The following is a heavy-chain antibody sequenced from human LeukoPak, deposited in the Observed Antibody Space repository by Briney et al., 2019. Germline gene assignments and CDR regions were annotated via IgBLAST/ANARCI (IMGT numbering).Heavy chain of an antibody. CDR3: VRGPQPYGDSGGRGFDF. V-gene: IGHV3-64*02. J-gene: IGHJ3*01. CDR1: GFPFSPYA. Sequence: TGGPLRPSCFAFGFPFSPYAIPWFRQAPGKGLENFSVISSDGDSTSYADSVKDRFIISRDNSKSTLYLQMGSLTAEDLAVYFCVRGPQPYGDSGGRGFDFWGQGTMVTVSS. D-gene: IGHD4-17*01. CDR2: ISSDGDST.